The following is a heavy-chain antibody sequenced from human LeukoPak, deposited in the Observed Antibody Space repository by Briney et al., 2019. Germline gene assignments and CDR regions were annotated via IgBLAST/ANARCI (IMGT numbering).Heavy chain of an antibody. Sequence: GGSLRLSCAASGFTFSNYSMNWVRQAPGKGLEWVSSISSRSSYIYYANSVRGRFTISRDNAKNSLYLQVNSLRAEDTAVYYCARAYGDSVGPVYYFDSWGQGSLVTVSS. CDR1: GFTFSNYS. D-gene: IGHD4-17*01. J-gene: IGHJ4*02. CDR3: ARAYGDSVGPVYYFDS. V-gene: IGHV3-21*01. CDR2: ISSRSSYI.